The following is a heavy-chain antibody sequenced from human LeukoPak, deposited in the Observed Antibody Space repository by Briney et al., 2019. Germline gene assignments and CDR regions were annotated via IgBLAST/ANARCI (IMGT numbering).Heavy chain of an antibody. CDR2: ISTSGSTI. CDR1: GFTFSSYE. CDR3: ARDLIDFGSTCLDY. D-gene: IGHD3-10*01. V-gene: IGHV3-48*03. Sequence: GGSLRLSCAASGFTFSSYEMNWVRQAPGKGLEWVSYISTSGSTILYADSVKGRFTISRDNAKNSLYLQMNSLRAEDTAIYYCARDLIDFGSTCLDYWGQGTLVTVSS. J-gene: IGHJ4*02.